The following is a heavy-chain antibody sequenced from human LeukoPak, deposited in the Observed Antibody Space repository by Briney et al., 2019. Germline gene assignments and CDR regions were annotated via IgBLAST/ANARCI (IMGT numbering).Heavy chain of an antibody. CDR2: IYYSGST. D-gene: IGHD6-19*01. Sequence: SETLSLTCTVSGGSISRSNYYWGWIRQPPGEGLEWIGNIYYSGSTYYNPSLKSRVTISVDTSENHFSLKLSSVTAADTAVYYCARLVAVAGVFDYWGQGTLVTVSS. CDR3: ARLVAVAGVFDY. J-gene: IGHJ4*02. CDR1: GGSISRSNYY. V-gene: IGHV4-39*02.